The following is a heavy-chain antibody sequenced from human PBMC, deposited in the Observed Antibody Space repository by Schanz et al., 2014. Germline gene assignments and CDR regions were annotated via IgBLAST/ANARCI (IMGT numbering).Heavy chain of an antibody. CDR1: GFTFSTYA. CDR3: AKDFFIGVARGVIISHDAIDI. Sequence: VQLLQSGGALVQPGGSLRLSCSASGFTFSTYAMSWARQTPGKGLEWVSSITTGGNTYYRDSVKGRFIVSRDNSNNTVFLQMNSLRAEDTAVYYCAKDFFIGVARGVIISHDAIDIWGQGTKVTVSS. V-gene: IGHV3-23*01. D-gene: IGHD3-10*01. CDR2: ITTGGNT. J-gene: IGHJ3*02.